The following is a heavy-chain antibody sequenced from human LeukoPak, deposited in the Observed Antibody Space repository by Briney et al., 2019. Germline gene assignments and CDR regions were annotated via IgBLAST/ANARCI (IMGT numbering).Heavy chain of an antibody. CDR1: GFTFNIYA. J-gene: IGHJ4*02. V-gene: IGHV3-23*01. CDR3: AKTTTGYSSGRYPGWPADS. CDR2: FFGSGGSA. D-gene: IGHD6-19*01. Sequence: GGSLRLSCAASGFTFNIYAMYWVPHSPGGGGEWVSGFFGSGGSAHYADSVKGRFTISRDNSKNTVYLQMNSLRAEDTAVYYCAKTTTGYSSGRYPGWPADSWGQGALVTVSS.